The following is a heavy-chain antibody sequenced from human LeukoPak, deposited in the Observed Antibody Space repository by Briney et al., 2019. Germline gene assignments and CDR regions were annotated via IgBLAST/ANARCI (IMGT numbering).Heavy chain of an antibody. CDR3: ARPGSSTLEVYYGMDV. V-gene: IGHV1-18*01. J-gene: IGHJ6*02. Sequence: GASVKVSCKASGYAFTSYAISWVRQAPGQGLEWMGWISAYNGNTNYAQKLQGRVTMTTDTSTSTAYMELRSLRSDDTAVYFCARPGSSTLEVYYGMDVWGQGTTVTVSS. CDR2: ISAYNGNT. CDR1: GYAFTSYA. D-gene: IGHD6-6*01.